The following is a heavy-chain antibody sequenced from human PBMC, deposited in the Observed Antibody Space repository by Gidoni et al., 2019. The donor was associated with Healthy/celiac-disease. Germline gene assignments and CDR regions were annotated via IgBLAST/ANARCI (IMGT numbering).Heavy chain of an antibody. J-gene: IGHJ4*02. Sequence: QVQLVESGGGVVQPGRSLRLSCAASGFPFSSYGMHWVRQAPGKGLEWVAVIWYDGSNKYYADSVKGRFTISRDNSKNTLYLQMNSLRAEDTAVYYCARDSYYYGSGILYWGQGTLVTVSS. CDR3: ARDSYYYGSGILY. CDR2: IWYDGSNK. CDR1: GFPFSSYG. D-gene: IGHD3-10*01. V-gene: IGHV3-33*01.